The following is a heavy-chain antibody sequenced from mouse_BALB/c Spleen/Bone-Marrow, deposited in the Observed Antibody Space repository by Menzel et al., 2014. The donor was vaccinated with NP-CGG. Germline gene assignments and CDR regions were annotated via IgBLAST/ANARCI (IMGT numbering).Heavy chain of an antibody. V-gene: IGHV1-80*01. CDR1: GYPFSSFW. J-gene: IGHJ2*01. D-gene: IGHD2-10*02. CDR3: ARKYGDY. CDR2: IYPGDGET. Sequence: VMLVESGAELVRPGSSVKISCKASGYPFSSFWMNWVKQRPGQGLEWIGQIYPGDGETNYNGKFKGNATLTADKSSSTAYMRLISLTSEDSAVYFCARKYGDYWGQGTTLTVSS.